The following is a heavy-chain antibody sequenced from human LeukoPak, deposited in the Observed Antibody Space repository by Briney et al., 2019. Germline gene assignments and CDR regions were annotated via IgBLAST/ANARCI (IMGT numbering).Heavy chain of an antibody. V-gene: IGHV3-15*01. D-gene: IGHD1-7*01. CDR2: IKSKTDGGTT. J-gene: IGHJ4*02. CDR1: GFTFSSYG. Sequence: PGGSLRLSCAASGFTFSSYGMHWVRQAPGKGLEWVGRIKSKTDGGTTDYAAPVKGRFTISRDDSKNTLYLQMNSLKTEDTAVYYCTTVSGGNFQAQIDYWGQGTLVTVSS. CDR3: TTVSGGNFQAQIDY.